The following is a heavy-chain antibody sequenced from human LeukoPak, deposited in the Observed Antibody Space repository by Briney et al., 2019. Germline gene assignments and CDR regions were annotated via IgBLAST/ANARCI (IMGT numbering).Heavy chain of an antibody. Sequence: PSETLSLTCAVYGGSFSGYYWSWIRQPPGKGLEWIGEINHSGSTNYNPSLKSRVTISVDTSKNQFSLKLSSVTAADTAVYYCARVLFHDYGDYVPVRWFDPWGQGTLVTVSS. CDR1: GGSFSGYY. CDR3: ARVLFHDYGDYVPVRWFDP. V-gene: IGHV4-34*01. D-gene: IGHD4-17*01. J-gene: IGHJ5*02. CDR2: INHSGST.